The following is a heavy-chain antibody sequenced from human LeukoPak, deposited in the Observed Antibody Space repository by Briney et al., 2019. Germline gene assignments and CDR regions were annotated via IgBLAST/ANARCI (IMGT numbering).Heavy chain of an antibody. CDR3: AKDGSTSSRFRFDP. D-gene: IGHD2-2*01. CDR1: GYTFDDVW. V-gene: IGHV3-7*03. CDR2: IKKDGSEK. J-gene: IGHJ5*02. Sequence: GGSLRLSCVGSGYTFDDVWMTWVRQAPGKGLEWVAYIKKDGSEKDYVDSVKGRFTVSRDNAKNSLFLQMNSLRVDDTAVYYCAKDGSTSSRFRFDPWGQGTLVTVSS.